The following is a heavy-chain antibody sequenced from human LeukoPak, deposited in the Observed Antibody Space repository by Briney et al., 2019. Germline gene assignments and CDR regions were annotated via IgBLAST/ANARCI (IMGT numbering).Heavy chain of an antibody. CDR3: ERDNDYGDY. CDR2: ISAYNGNT. CDR1: GHNFTSYG. V-gene: IGHV1-18*01. J-gene: IGHJ4*02. Sequence: GASVKVSCKASGHNFTSYGSSWLRQAPGQGLEWMGWISAYNGNTNYAQKLQGRVTMTTDTSTSTAYKELRSLRSDGADVDYCERDNDYGDYWGQGTLVTVSS.